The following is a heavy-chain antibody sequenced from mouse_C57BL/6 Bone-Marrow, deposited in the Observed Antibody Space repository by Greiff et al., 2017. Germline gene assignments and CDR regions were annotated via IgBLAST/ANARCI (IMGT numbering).Heavy chain of an antibody. V-gene: IGHV5-12*01. CDR1: GFTFSDYY. CDR2: ISNGGGST. Sequence: EVQLVESGGGLVQPGGSLKLSCAASGFTFSDYYMYWVRQTPEKRLEWVAYISNGGGSTYYPDTVKGRFTISRDNAKNTQYLQMRRLKSEDTAMYYCARHYYGSSFDYWGQGTTLTVSS. D-gene: IGHD1-1*01. J-gene: IGHJ2*01. CDR3: ARHYYGSSFDY.